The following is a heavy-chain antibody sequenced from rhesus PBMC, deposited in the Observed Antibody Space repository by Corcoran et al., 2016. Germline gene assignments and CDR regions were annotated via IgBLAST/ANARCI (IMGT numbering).Heavy chain of an antibody. Sequence: EVQLVESGGGLAKPGESLRLSWAASGFTFSSYWMRWVRQIPGKGLEWISGIDNGGSSTYYADSVKGRFTISRDNSKNTLSLQMNSLRAEDTAVYYCTDAYDIESWGQGVQVTVSS. V-gene: IGHV3S42*01. CDR2: IDNGGSST. D-gene: IGHD3-40*01. J-gene: IGHJ4*01. CDR1: GFTFSSYW. CDR3: TDAYDIES.